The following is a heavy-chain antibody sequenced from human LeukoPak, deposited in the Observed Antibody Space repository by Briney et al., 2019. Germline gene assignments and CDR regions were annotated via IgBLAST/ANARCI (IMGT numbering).Heavy chain of an antibody. CDR1: GGSISSYY. Sequence: PSETLSLTCTVSGGSISSYYWSWIRQPPGKGLEWIGYIYYSGSTNYNPSLQSRVTISVDTSKNQFSLNLNSVTAADTAVYYCARGGAARLHFQNWGQGTLVTVSS. J-gene: IGHJ1*01. CDR3: ARGGAARLHFQN. V-gene: IGHV4-59*01. CDR2: IYYSGST. D-gene: IGHD6-6*01.